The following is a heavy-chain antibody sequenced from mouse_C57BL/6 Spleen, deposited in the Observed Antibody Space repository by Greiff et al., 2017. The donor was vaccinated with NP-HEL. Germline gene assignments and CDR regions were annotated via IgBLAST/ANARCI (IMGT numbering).Heavy chain of an antibody. Sequence: QVQLKESGAELVRPGASVTLSCKASGYTFTDYEMHWVKQTPVHGLEWIGAIDPETGGTAYNQKFKGKAILTADKSSSTAYMALRSLTSEDSAVYYCTRMGIYYGYDEGSCFAYWGQGTLVTVSA. J-gene: IGHJ3*01. CDR2: IDPETGGT. CDR1: GYTFTDYE. D-gene: IGHD2-2*01. CDR3: TRMGIYYGYDEGSCFAY. V-gene: IGHV1-15*01.